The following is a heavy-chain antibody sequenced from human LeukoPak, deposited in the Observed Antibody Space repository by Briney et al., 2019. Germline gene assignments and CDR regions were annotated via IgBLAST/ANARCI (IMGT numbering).Heavy chain of an antibody. CDR3: ARTMVRGVLDY. V-gene: IGHV4-34*01. D-gene: IGHD3-10*01. Sequence: SETLSLTCAVSGGSFSGHYWSWIRQPPGMGLEWIGEINHSGSTNYSPSLKSRVTISVDTSKNQFSLKLSSVTAADTAVYYCARTMVRGVLDYWGQGTLATVSS. CDR2: INHSGST. J-gene: IGHJ4*02. CDR1: GGSFSGHY.